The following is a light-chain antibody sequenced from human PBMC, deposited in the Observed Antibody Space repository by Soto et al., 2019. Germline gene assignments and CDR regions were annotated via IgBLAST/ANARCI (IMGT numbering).Light chain of an antibody. CDR2: DDN. V-gene: IGLV1-51*01. CDR1: SSNIGGNS. J-gene: IGLJ1*01. Sequence: QSVLTQPPSVSTAPGRKVTISCSGSSSNIGGNSVSWYQQLPGTAPKLLIYDDNKRPSGIPDRFSGSKSGTSATLGITGFQTGHEADYYCGSWDSSLSAYVFGTGPKVTVL. CDR3: GSWDSSLSAYV.